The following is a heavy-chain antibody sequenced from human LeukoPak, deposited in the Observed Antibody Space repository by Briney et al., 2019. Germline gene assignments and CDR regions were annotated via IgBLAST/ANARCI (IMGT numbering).Heavy chain of an antibody. Sequence: SETLSLTCTVSGASISSSSYYWGWIRQPPGKGLEWIGSIYYSGSTYYNPSLKSRVTISVDTSKNHFSLKLSSVTAADTAVYYCARLAGFGARGPNPDINYYYYYMNVWGKGTTATVSS. CDR2: IYYSGST. V-gene: IGHV4-39*01. D-gene: IGHD3-10*01. CDR1: GASISSSSYY. J-gene: IGHJ6*03. CDR3: ARLAGFGARGPNPDINYYYYYMNV.